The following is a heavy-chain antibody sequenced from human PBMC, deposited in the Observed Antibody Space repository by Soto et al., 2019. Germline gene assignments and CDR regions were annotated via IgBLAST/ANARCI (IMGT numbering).Heavy chain of an antibody. D-gene: IGHD3-22*01. CDR3: AAASKNYYDSSTYG. J-gene: IGHJ4*02. Sequence: ASVKVSSKASGLSYTNSAVQWVRQARGQRLEWIGWIVVGSGHTNYAQNFQERVTITRDMSTSTAYMELSSLRSEDTAVYYCAAASKNYYDSSTYGWSQGTLVTVSS. CDR2: IVVGSGHT. CDR1: GLSYTNSA. V-gene: IGHV1-58*01.